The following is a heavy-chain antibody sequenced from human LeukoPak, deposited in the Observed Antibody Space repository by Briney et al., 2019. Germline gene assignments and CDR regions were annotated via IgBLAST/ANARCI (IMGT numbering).Heavy chain of an antibody. Sequence: GESLKISCKGSGYSFTSYWIGWVRQMPGKGLEWMGIIYPGDSDTRYSPSFQGQVTISADKSISTAYLQWSSLKASDTAMYYCARQAPMTTVTPYFDYWGQGTLVTVSS. V-gene: IGHV5-51*01. CDR1: GYSFTSYW. CDR3: ARQAPMTTVTPYFDY. CDR2: IYPGDSDT. D-gene: IGHD4-17*01. J-gene: IGHJ4*02.